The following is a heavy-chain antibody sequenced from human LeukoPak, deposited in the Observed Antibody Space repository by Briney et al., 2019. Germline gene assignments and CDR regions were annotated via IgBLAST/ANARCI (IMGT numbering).Heavy chain of an antibody. J-gene: IGHJ4*02. D-gene: IGHD2-2*01. Sequence: PGGSLRLSCAASGLTFSSYSMNWVRQAPGKGLEWVSSISNSSSYIYYADSVKGRFTISRDNAKNSLYLQMNSLRAEDTAVYYCARSCSSTSCSDYWGQGTLVTVSS. V-gene: IGHV3-21*01. CDR1: GLTFSSYS. CDR3: ARSCSSTSCSDY. CDR2: ISNSSSYI.